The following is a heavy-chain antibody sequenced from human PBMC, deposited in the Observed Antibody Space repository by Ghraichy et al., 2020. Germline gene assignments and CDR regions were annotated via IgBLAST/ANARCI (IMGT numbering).Heavy chain of an antibody. J-gene: IGHJ4*02. V-gene: IGHV4-59*01. Sequence: SETLSLTCTVSGGSISSYYWSWIRQPPGKGLEWIGYIYYSGSTNYNPSLKSRVTISVDTSKNQFSLKLSSVTAADTAVYYCARATLLDYYDSSGGFDYWGQGTLVTVSS. CDR3: ARATLLDYYDSSGGFDY. CDR1: GGSISSYY. D-gene: IGHD3-22*01. CDR2: IYYSGST.